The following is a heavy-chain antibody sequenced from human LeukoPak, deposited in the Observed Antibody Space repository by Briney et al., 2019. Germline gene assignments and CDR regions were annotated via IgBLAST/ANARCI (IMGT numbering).Heavy chain of an antibody. CDR3: ARRSEAKDAFDI. CDR1: GFTFSSYW. V-gene: IGHV3-74*01. CDR2: INSDGSST. Sequence: GGSLRLSCAASGFTFSSYWMHWVRQAPGKGLVWVSRINSDGSSTSYADSVKGRFTISRDNAKNTLYLQMNSLRAEDTAVYYCARRSEAKDAFDIWGQGTMVTVSS. J-gene: IGHJ3*02.